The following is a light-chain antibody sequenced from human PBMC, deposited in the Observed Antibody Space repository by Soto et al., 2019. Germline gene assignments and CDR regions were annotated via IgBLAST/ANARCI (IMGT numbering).Light chain of an antibody. CDR2: TNT. CDR3: EAWDDSLNSVI. CDR1: RSNIGTNP. J-gene: IGLJ2*01. V-gene: IGLV1-44*01. Sequence: QSVLTQPPSASGTPGQSVSISCSGSRSNIGTNPVNWYRQLPGTAPKLLFYTNTQRPSGVPDRFSASKSGTSASLAISGLQAEDEADYYYEAWDDSLNSVIFGGGTKLTVL.